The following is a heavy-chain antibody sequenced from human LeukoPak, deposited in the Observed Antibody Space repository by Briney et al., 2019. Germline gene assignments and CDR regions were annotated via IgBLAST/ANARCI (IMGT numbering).Heavy chain of an antibody. Sequence: SQTLSLTCTVSGGSISSGDYYWSWIRQPPGKGLEWIGRIYYSGSTYYNASLKSRVTISVDTSKNQFSLELSSVTAADTAVYYCAREGLGSFFYWGQGTLVTVTS. CDR2: IYYSGST. CDR1: GGSISSGDYY. D-gene: IGHD3-10*01. CDR3: AREGLGSFFY. V-gene: IGHV4-30-4*01. J-gene: IGHJ4*02.